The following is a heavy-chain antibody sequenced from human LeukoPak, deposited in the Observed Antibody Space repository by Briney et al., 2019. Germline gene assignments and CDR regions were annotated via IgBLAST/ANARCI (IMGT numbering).Heavy chain of an antibody. V-gene: IGHV1-2*02. CDR1: GYTFTGYY. CDR3: ARVRGFWSGYYTGDYYYYYMDV. J-gene: IGHJ6*03. CDR2: INPNSCGT. Sequence: EASVNVSCKASGYTFTGYYMHRVRQAPGQGLEWMGWINPNSCGTNYAQKFQGRVTMTRDTSISTAYMELSRLRSDDTAVYSCARVRGFWSGYYTGDYYYYYMDVWGKGTTVTVSS. D-gene: IGHD3-3*01.